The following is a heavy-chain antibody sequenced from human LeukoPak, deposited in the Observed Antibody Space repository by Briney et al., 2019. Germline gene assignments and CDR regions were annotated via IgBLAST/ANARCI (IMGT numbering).Heavy chain of an antibody. V-gene: IGHV1-69*13. CDR1: GGTFSSNA. J-gene: IGHJ6*03. Sequence: SVKVSCKASGGTFSSNAISWVRQAPGQGLEWMGGINPFFGTANYAQKFQGRVTITADESTSTAHMELSSLRSEDTAVYYCARLTGTTFYYYMDVWGKGTTVTVFS. D-gene: IGHD1-7*01. CDR3: ARLTGTTFYYYMDV. CDR2: INPFFGTA.